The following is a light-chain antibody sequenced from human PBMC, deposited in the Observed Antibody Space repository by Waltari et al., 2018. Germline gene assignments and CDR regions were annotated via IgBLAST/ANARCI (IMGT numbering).Light chain of an antibody. CDR3: LQHNSYPLT. CDR1: QGISSY. CDR2: AAS. J-gene: IGKJ4*01. Sequence: DIQMTQSPSSLSASVGDTVTITCRASQGISSYLNWFQQKPGKAPKFLIYAASSLESGVPSRFSGSGSGTEFTLTISSLQPEDCAVYYCLQHNSYPLTFGGGTKVEIK. V-gene: IGKV1-17*01.